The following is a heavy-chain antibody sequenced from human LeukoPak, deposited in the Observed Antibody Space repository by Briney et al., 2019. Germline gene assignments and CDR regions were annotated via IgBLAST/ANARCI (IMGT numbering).Heavy chain of an antibody. CDR3: ARASIAASGHYFDY. V-gene: IGHV3-66*02. CDR1: GFTVSTNY. Sequence: PGGSLRLSCAASGFTVSTNYMTWVRQAPGKGLEWVSVIYSGGSTFYADSVKGRFTISRDNSKNTLYLQMNGLRAEDTAVYYCARASIAASGHYFDYWGQGTLVTVSS. J-gene: IGHJ4*02. D-gene: IGHD6-6*01. CDR2: IYSGGST.